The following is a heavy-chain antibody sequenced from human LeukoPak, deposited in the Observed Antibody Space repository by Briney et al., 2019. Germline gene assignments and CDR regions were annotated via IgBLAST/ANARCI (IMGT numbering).Heavy chain of an antibody. CDR1: GFTFSSYG. J-gene: IGHJ3*02. CDR2: IWYDGSNK. CDR3: ARDFRDYYGSGSYYRHDAFDI. V-gene: IGHV3-33*01. Sequence: GRSLRLSCAASGFTFSSYGMHWVRQAPGKGLEWVAVIWYDGSNKYYADSVKGRFTISRDNSKNTLCLQMNSLRAEDTAVYYCARDFRDYYGSGSYYRHDAFDIWGQGTMVTVSS. D-gene: IGHD3-10*01.